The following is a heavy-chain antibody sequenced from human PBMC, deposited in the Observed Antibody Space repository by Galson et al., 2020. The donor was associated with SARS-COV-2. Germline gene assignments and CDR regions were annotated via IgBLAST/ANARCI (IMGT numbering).Heavy chain of an antibody. Sequence: GGSLRLSCAASGFTFSSYAMHWVRQAPGKGLEWVAVISYDGSNKYYADPVKGRFTISRDNSKNTLNLQMNSLRAEDTAVYYCARSGGGYHDAFDIWGQGTMVTVSS. CDR3: ARSGGGYHDAFDI. J-gene: IGHJ3*02. CDR2: ISYDGSNK. V-gene: IGHV3-30*04. CDR1: GFTFSSYA. D-gene: IGHD3-16*01.